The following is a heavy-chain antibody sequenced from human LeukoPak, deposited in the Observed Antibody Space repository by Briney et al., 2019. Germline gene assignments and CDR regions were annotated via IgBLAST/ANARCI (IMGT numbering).Heavy chain of an antibody. Sequence: SETLSLTCTVSGGSISSSSYYWGWIRQPPGKGLEWIGGIYYSGSTYYNPSLKSRVTISVDTSKNQFSLKLSSVTAADTAVYYCARVSDSWFDPWGQGTLVTVSS. CDR3: ARVSDSWFDP. D-gene: IGHD3-10*01. V-gene: IGHV4-39*01. CDR2: IYYSGST. CDR1: GGSISSSSYY. J-gene: IGHJ5*02.